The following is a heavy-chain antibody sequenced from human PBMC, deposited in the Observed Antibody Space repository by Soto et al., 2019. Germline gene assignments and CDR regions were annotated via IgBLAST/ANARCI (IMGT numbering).Heavy chain of an antibody. CDR2: ISYDGSNK. CDR1: GFTFRSYA. D-gene: IGHD6-6*01. Sequence: PGGSLRLSCAASGFTFRSYAMHWVRPAPGKGLEWVAVISYDGSNKYYADSVKGRFTISRDNSKNTLYLQMNSLRAEDTAVYYCARSRQLAVFYYFDYWGQGTLVTVSS. V-gene: IGHV3-30-3*01. J-gene: IGHJ4*02. CDR3: ARSRQLAVFYYFDY.